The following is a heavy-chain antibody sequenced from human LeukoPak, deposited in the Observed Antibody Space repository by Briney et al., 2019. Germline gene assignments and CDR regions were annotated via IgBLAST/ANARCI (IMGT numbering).Heavy chain of an antibody. V-gene: IGHV3-21*01. J-gene: IGHJ4*02. CDR3: AKGKDSVAGATNDY. CDR2: ISSSGTYK. CDR1: GFTFSSYS. Sequence: GGSLRLSCAVSGFTFSSYSMGWVRQAPGKGLEWVSSISSSGTYKYYADSVKGRFTISRDDAKNSLYLQMNSLRAEDTAVYYCAKGKDSVAGATNDYWGQGTLVTVSS. D-gene: IGHD6-19*01.